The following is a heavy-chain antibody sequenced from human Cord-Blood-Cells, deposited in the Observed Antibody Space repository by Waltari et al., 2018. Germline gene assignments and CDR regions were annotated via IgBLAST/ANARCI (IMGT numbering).Heavy chain of an antibody. V-gene: IGHV1-69*01. CDR1: GGTFCSHA. J-gene: IGHJ3*02. CDR3: ARDIWGTGGQDAFDI. CDR2: IIPIFGTA. D-gene: IGHD7-27*01. Sequence: QVQLVQSGAEVKKPGSSVKVSCKASGGTFCSHAISWVRQAPGQGLEWMGGIIPIFGTANYAQKFQGRVTITADESTSTAYMELSSLRSEDTAVYYCARDIWGTGGQDAFDIWGQGTMVTVSS.